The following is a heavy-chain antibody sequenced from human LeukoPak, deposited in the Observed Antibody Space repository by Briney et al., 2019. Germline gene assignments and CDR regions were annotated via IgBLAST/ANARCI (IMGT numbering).Heavy chain of an antibody. CDR2: ISSNGGST. J-gene: IGHJ3*02. V-gene: IGHV3-64D*06. Sequence: PGGSLRLSCSASGFTFSTYAMHWVRQALGKGLEYVSGISSNGGSTYYADSVKGRFTISRDNSKNTLYLQMSSLRPEDTAVFYCVKDHDWGAFHIWGQGTMVTVSS. CDR1: GFTFSTYA. D-gene: IGHD7-27*01. CDR3: VKDHDWGAFHI.